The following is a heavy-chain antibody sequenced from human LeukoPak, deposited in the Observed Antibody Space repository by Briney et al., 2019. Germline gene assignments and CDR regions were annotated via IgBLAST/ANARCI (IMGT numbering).Heavy chain of an antibody. D-gene: IGHD6-13*01. CDR3: ARDLAGADDY. CDR2: IDTNGRTT. Sequence: GGSLRLSCAASSFTFSKYWFHWVRQAPGKGLDWVSRIDTNGRTTDCADSVKGRFTISRDNAKNTLFLEMNSLRAEDTAVYYCARDLAGADDYWGQGTLVTVSS. V-gene: IGHV3-74*01. CDR1: SFTFSKYW. J-gene: IGHJ4*02.